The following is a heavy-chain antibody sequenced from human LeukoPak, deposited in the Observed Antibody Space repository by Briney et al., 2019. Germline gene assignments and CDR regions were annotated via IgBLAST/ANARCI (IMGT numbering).Heavy chain of an antibody. V-gene: IGHV4-59*11. Sequence: SETLSLTCTVSGGSTSGRYWTWIRQPPGKGLEWIGYIHYNGRTNYNPSFKSRVIISLDTSNNQFSLNLKSVTAADTAAYYCARLVNYGYSDYWGQGTLVTVSS. CDR1: GGSTSGRY. CDR2: IHYNGRT. J-gene: IGHJ4*02. D-gene: IGHD3-22*01. CDR3: ARLVNYGYSDY.